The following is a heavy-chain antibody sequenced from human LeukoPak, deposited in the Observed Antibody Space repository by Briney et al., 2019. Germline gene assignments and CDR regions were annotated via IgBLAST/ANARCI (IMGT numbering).Heavy chain of an antibody. D-gene: IGHD2/OR15-2a*01. J-gene: IGHJ4*02. CDR3: ARSFRNWDY. Sequence: ASVKVSCKASGYTFTGYYMHWVRQAPGQGLQWMGWINPNSGDTNYAQKFQGRVTITRDTSINTAYMELSTLRSDDTAVYYCARSFRNWDYWGQGTLVTVSS. V-gene: IGHV1-2*02. CDR1: GYTFTGYY. CDR2: INPNSGDT.